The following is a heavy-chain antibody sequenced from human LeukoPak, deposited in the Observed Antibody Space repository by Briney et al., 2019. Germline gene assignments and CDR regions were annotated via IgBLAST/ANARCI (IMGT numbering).Heavy chain of an antibody. CDR1: GFTFGDYA. V-gene: IGHV3-30-3*01. CDR2: ISYDGSNK. D-gene: IGHD3-9*01. Sequence: GGSLRLSCTASGFTFGDYAMSWVRQAPGKGLEWVAVISYDGSNKYYADSVKGRFTISRDNSKNTLYLQMNSLRAEDTAVYYCARKGRDYDILTGYSSLDYWGQGTLVTVSS. CDR3: ARKGRDYDILTGYSSLDY. J-gene: IGHJ4*02.